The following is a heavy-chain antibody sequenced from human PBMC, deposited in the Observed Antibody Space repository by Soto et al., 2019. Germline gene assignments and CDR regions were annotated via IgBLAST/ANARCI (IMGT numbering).Heavy chain of an antibody. Sequence: PGGSLRLSCAASGFTFSSYGMHWVRQAPGKGLEWVAVIWYDGSNKYYADSVKGRFTISRDNSKNTLYLQMNSLRAEDTAVHYCARDWGLGDYGMDVWGQGTTVTVYS. CDR2: IWYDGSNK. J-gene: IGHJ6*02. D-gene: IGHD3-16*01. CDR3: ARDWGLGDYGMDV. CDR1: GFTFSSYG. V-gene: IGHV3-33*01.